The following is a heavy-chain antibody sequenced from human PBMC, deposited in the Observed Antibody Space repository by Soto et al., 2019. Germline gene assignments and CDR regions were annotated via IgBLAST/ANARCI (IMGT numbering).Heavy chain of an antibody. D-gene: IGHD1-26*01. Sequence: QVQLVQSGAEVKKPGASVKVSCKASGYTFTSYAMHWVRQAPGQSLEWMGWINAGNGNTKYSQKFQGRVTITRHTSVSTSYMALSSLRSADTAVYYFSRDVGATGDWGQGTLVTVSS. CDR3: SRDVGATGD. CDR1: GYTFTSYA. CDR2: INAGNGNT. V-gene: IGHV1-3*01. J-gene: IGHJ4*02.